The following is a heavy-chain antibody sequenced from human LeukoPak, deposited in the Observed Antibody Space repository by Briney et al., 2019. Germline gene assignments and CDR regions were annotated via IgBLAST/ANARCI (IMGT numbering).Heavy chain of an antibody. J-gene: IGHJ5*02. D-gene: IGHD3-10*01. CDR1: GGSITNYY. CDR3: AREIRGVRGARRWFDP. Sequence: ESSETLSLTCTVSGGSITNYYWSWIRQPPGKGLEWIGYVYYSGSTNYNPSLKSRVTISVDTSKNQFSLRVAFVIASDTAVYYCAREIRGVRGARRWFDPWGQGTLVTVSS. V-gene: IGHV4-59*01. CDR2: VYYSGST.